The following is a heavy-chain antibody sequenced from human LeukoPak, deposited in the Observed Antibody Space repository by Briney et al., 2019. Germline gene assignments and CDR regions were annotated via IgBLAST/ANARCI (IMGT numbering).Heavy chain of an antibody. V-gene: IGHV3-13*01. CDR3: ARGGWFGELLRPFDY. CDR1: GFTFSNYD. Sequence: GGSLRLSCAASGFTFSNYDMHWVRHATGKGLEWVSAIGTAGDTYYSGSVKGRFTISRENAKNSLYLQMNSLKAGDTAVYYCARGGWFGELLRPFDYWGQGSLVTVSS. D-gene: IGHD3-10*01. J-gene: IGHJ4*02. CDR2: IGTAGDT.